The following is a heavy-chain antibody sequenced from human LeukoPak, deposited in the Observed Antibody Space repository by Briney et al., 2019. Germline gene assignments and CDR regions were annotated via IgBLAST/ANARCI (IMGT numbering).Heavy chain of an antibody. CDR2: ISSSGSTI. V-gene: IGHV3-48*03. CDR3: ARETDSTLFDY. J-gene: IGHJ4*02. D-gene: IGHD2-2*01. CDR1: GFTFDDYA. Sequence: GGSLRLSCAASGFTFDDYAMHWVRQAPGKGLEWVSYISSSGSTIYYSDSVKGRFTISRDNAKNSLDLQMNILRVEDTAVYYCARETDSTLFDYWGQGTLVTVSS.